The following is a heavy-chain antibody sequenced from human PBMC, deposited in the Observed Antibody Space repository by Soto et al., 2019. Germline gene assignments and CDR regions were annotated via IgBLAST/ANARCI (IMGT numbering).Heavy chain of an antibody. CDR3: ARERIAVAGPYYYGMDV. CDR2: IYYSGST. D-gene: IGHD6-19*01. CDR1: GGSISSGGYY. V-gene: IGHV4-31*03. Sequence: SETLSLTCTVSGGSISSGGYYWSWIRQHPGKGLEWIGYIYYSGSTYYNPSLKSRVTISVDTSKNQFSLKLSSVTAADTAVYYCARERIAVAGPYYYGMDVWGQGTTVTVSS. J-gene: IGHJ6*02.